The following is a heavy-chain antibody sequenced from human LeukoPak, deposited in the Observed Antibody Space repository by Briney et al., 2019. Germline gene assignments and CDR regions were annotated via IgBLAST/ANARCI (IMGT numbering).Heavy chain of an antibody. CDR1: GFTFSSYA. CDR2: ISGSGGST. V-gene: IGHV3-23*01. J-gene: IGHJ4*02. Sequence: GGSLRLSCAASGFTFSSYAMSWVRQAPGKGLEWVPAISGSGGSTYYADSVKGRVTISRDNSKNTLYLQMHSLRAEDTAVYYCAKDTFGGYYDYVWGSYRGVTFDYWGQGTLVTVSS. D-gene: IGHD3-16*02. CDR3: AKDTFGGYYDYVWGSYRGVTFDY.